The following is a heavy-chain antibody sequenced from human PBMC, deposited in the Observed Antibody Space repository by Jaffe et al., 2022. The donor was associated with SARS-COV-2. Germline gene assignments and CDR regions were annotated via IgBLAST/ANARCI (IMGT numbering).Heavy chain of an antibody. CDR1: GFTFSSYG. CDR3: AKQKGYCSGGSCYGEFDY. D-gene: IGHD2-15*01. CDR2: ISYDGSNK. V-gene: IGHV3-30*18. J-gene: IGHJ4*02. Sequence: QVQLVESGGGVVQPGRSLRLSCAASGFTFSSYGMHWVRQAPGKGLEWVAVISYDGSNKYYADSVKGRFTISRDNSKNTLYLQMNSLRAEDTAVYYCAKQKGYCSGGSCYGEFDYWGQGTLVTVSS.